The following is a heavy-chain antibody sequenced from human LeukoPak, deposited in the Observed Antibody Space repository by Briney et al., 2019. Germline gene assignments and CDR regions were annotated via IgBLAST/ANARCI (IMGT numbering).Heavy chain of an antibody. Sequence: GGSVSLLCAASGFTFSNAWMSWARQARGRGLEWLSSISGSGGSAYYADSVKGRSTNSRYKSKNTLYLQMNSMRAQDTDICYCAKEQNSAHYCSRNSCYEDWFDPWGQGTLVTVSS. CDR1: GFTFSNAW. CDR2: ISGSGGSA. D-gene: IGHD2-2*01. J-gene: IGHJ5*02. CDR3: AKEQNSAHYCSRNSCYEDWFDP. V-gene: IGHV3-23*01.